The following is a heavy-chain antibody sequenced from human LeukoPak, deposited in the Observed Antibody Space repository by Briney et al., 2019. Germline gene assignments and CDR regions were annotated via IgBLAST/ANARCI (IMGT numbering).Heavy chain of an antibody. Sequence: KTGGSLRLSCAASGFTFSSYTMNWVRQAPGKGLEWVSSISNSKNYIYYADSVKGRFTISRDNSKNTLYLQMGGLRAEDMAVYYCATSRYCSGGDCYSLAFDIWGQGTMVTVSS. CDR3: ATSRYCSGGDCYSLAFDI. D-gene: IGHD2-15*01. V-gene: IGHV3-21*01. CDR2: ISNSKNYI. J-gene: IGHJ3*02. CDR1: GFTFSSYT.